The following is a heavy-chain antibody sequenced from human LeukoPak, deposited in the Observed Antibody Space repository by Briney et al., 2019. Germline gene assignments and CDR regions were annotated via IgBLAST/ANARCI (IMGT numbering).Heavy chain of an antibody. CDR1: GGSFSGYY. CDR3: ARGLPSRSTRYYYYYGMDV. Sequence: SETLSLTCAVYGGSFSGYYWSWIRQPPGKGLEWIGEINHSGSTNYNPSLKSRVTISVDTSKNQFSLKLSSVTAADTAVYYCARGLPSRSTRYYYYYGMDVWGQGTTVTVSS. J-gene: IGHJ6*02. CDR2: INHSGST. D-gene: IGHD2-2*01. V-gene: IGHV4-34*01.